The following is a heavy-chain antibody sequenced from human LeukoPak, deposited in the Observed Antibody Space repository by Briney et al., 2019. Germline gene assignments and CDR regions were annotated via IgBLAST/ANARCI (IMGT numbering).Heavy chain of an antibody. CDR1: GYTFSNYG. V-gene: IGHV1-18*01. D-gene: IGHD1-7*01. J-gene: IGHJ4*02. Sequence: ASVKVSCKASGYTFSNYGISWVRQAPGQGLEWMGWISSYNDNTNYAQKLQGRVTMTTDTSTSTAYMELSSLRSEDTAVYYCARAKGGVYNWNYDLDYWGQGTLVTVSS. CDR3: ARAKGGVYNWNYDLDY. CDR2: ISSYNDNT.